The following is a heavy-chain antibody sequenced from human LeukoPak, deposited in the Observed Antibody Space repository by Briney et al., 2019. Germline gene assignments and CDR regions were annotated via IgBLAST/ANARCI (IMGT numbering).Heavy chain of an antibody. D-gene: IGHD1-26*01. J-gene: IGHJ6*04. CDR2: ISAYNGNT. CDR1: GYTFTSYG. Sequence: ASVKVSCKASGYTFTSYGISWVRQAPGQGLEWMGWISAYNGNTNYAQKLQGRVTMTTDTSTSTAYMELRSLRSDDTAVYYCARTQYSGSDSPRDGMDVWGNGTTVTVSS. CDR3: ARTQYSGSDSPRDGMDV. V-gene: IGHV1-18*01.